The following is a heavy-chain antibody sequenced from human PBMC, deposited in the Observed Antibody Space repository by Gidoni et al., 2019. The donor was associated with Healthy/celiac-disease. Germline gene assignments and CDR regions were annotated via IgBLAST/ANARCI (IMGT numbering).Heavy chain of an antibody. CDR2: IRSNGGST. V-gene: IGHV3-64D*06. D-gene: IGHD3-3*01. J-gene: IGHJ3*02. CDR1: RFPFRRYA. Sequence: EVQLVESGGGLVLPGGSLRLSCSASRFPFRRYAIHWVRQAPGKGLEYGSAIRSNGGSTYYAESGKGRFTISRDNSKNTLYLQMSSLRAEDTAVYYCVKDRGTIFGVVGAFDIWGQGTMVTVSS. CDR3: VKDRGTIFGVVGAFDI.